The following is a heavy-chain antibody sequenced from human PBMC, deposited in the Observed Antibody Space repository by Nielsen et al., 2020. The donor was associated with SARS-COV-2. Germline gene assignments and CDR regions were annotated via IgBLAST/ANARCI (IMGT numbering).Heavy chain of an antibody. Sequence: ASVKVSCKASGYTFTSYYIHWVRQAPGQGLEWMGIINPSGGTISYAQKFQGRVTMTRDTSTSTVYMELSSLRSEDTAVYYCARAKPIAAAGTGGGYNWFDPWGQGTLVTVSS. CDR1: GYTFTSYY. D-gene: IGHD6-13*01. V-gene: IGHV1-46*01. J-gene: IGHJ5*02. CDR3: ARAKPIAAAGTGGGYNWFDP. CDR2: INPSGGTI.